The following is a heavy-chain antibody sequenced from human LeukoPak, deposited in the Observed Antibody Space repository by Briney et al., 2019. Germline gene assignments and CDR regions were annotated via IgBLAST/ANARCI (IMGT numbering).Heavy chain of an antibody. CDR2: IYYSGST. CDR3: ARQTVDYYYYYGMDV. D-gene: IGHD4-23*01. CDR1: GGSISSYY. V-gene: IGHV4-59*08. J-gene: IGHJ6*02. Sequence: SETLSLTCTVSGGSISSYYWSWIRQRPGKGLEWIGYIYYSGSTNYNPSLKSRVTISVDTSKNQFSLKLSSVTAADTAVYYCARQTVDYYYYYGMDVWGQGTTVTVSS.